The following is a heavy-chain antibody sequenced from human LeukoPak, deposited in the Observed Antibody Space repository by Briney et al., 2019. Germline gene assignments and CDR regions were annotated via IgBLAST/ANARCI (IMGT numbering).Heavy chain of an antibody. D-gene: IGHD3-22*01. CDR3: AKDGYDSSGYASYYYYYMDV. J-gene: IGHJ6*03. Sequence: GGSLRLSCAASGFTVSSNYMSWVRQAPGKGLEWVSGISGSGGTTYYADSVKGRFTISRDNSKNTLYLQMNSLRAEDTAVYYCAKDGYDSSGYASYYYYYMDVWGKGTTVTISS. CDR1: GFTVSSNY. CDR2: ISGSGGTT. V-gene: IGHV3-23*01.